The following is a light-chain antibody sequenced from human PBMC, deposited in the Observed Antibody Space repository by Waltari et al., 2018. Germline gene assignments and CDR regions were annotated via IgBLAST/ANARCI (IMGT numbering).Light chain of an antibody. CDR3: QQYGIWHYST. Sequence: VMVTQSPATLSVSPGERVTLSCWASQDVKTYLAWYQQKPGQAPGLLISGAATRATGIPARFSGSGSGTQFTLTISSLQSEDFAVYYCQQYGIWHYSTFGPGTKV. J-gene: IGKJ3*01. CDR2: GAA. V-gene: IGKV3-15*01. CDR1: QDVKTY.